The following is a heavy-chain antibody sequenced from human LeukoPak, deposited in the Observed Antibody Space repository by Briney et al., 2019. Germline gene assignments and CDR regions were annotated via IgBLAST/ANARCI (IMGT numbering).Heavy chain of an antibody. J-gene: IGHJ4*02. CDR3: AKDRYRSSTSCYGVIDY. CDR2: ISDSGGST. V-gene: IGHV3-23*01. Sequence: GGSLRLSCTASGFTFSSYAMSWVRQAPGKGLEWVSVISDSGGSTYYTDSVKGRFTISRDNSKNTLYLQMNGLPAEDRAVYYCAKDRYRSSTSCYGVIDYWGQGTLVTVSS. CDR1: GFTFSSYA. D-gene: IGHD2-2*01.